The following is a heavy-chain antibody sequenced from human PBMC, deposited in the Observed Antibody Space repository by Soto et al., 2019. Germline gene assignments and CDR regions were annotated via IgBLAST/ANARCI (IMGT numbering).Heavy chain of an antibody. V-gene: IGHV1-69*06. CDR1: GGTFSSYA. CDR2: IIPIFGTA. Sequence: SVKVSCEATGGTFSSYAISWVRQAPGQGLEWMGGIIPIFGTANYAQKFQGRVTITADKSTSTAYMELSSLRSEDTAVYYCARDPDYGGNHNWFDPWGQGTLVTVSS. D-gene: IGHD4-17*01. J-gene: IGHJ5*02. CDR3: ARDPDYGGNHNWFDP.